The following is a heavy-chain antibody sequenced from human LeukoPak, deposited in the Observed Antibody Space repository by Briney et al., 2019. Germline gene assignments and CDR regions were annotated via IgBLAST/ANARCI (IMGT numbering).Heavy chain of an antibody. V-gene: IGHV4-59*01. D-gene: IGHD4-23*01. J-gene: IGHJ3*02. CDR1: SGSINNYY. CDR3: ARVASRTTVVIPYAFDI. CDR2: VNYSGST. Sequence: MSSETLSLTCTVSSGSINNYYWSWIRQPPGKRLEWIGFVNYSGSTNYKSSLKSRATISVDTSKNQFSLKLSSVTAADTAVYYCARVASRTTVVIPYAFDIWGQGTMVTVSS.